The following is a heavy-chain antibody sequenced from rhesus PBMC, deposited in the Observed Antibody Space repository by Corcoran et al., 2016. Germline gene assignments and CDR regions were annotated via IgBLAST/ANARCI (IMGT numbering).Heavy chain of an antibody. Sequence: QVQLKESGPGLVKPSETLSLTCAVSGGSISSGDGWGWIRQPPGKGLAWIVTTYRSTTNTYYDPSLNSRVNISTDTSYTQFSLQFTSATAADTAVYYCARRGSSSFDYWGQGVLVTVSS. CDR1: GGSISSGDG. CDR2: TYRSTTNT. CDR3: ARRGSSSFDY. V-gene: IGHV4S7*01. J-gene: IGHJ4*01. D-gene: IGHD4-29*01.